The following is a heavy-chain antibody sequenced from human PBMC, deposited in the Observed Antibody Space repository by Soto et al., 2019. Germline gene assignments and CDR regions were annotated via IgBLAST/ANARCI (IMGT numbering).Heavy chain of an antibody. D-gene: IGHD3-22*01. J-gene: IGHJ4*02. Sequence: QVQLVESGGGVVQPGRSLRLSCAVSGFTFSSYGMHWVRQAPGKGLEWVAHISYDGSNEHYVDSVKGRFTISRDNSKNTLYLQMNSLRPEDTAVYYCAKDTYYHDGSGYYIFDYWGQGTLVTVSS. V-gene: IGHV3-30*18. CDR3: AKDTYYHDGSGYYIFDY. CDR2: ISYDGSNE. CDR1: GFTFSSYG.